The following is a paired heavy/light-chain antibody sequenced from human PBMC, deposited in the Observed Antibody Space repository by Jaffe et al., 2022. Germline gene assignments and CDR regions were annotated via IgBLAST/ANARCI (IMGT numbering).Light chain of an antibody. CDR3: GTWDSSLSVVV. V-gene: IGLV1-51*02. Sequence: QSVLTQPPSVSAAPGQKVTISCSGSSSNIGINYVSWYQQLPGTAPKLLIYENNKRPSGIPDRFSGSKSGTSATLGITGLQTGDEADYYCGTWDSSLSVVVFGGGTKLTVL. CDR2: ENN. CDR1: SSNIGINY. J-gene: IGLJ2*01.
Heavy chain of an antibody. D-gene: IGHD5-12*01. CDR2: IYYSGIT. J-gene: IGHJ4*02. V-gene: IGHV4-39*02. CDR3: ALRQGWLRQAGFDY. Sequence: QLQLQESGPGLVKPSETLSLTCTVSGGSISSSDYYWGWIRQPPGKGLEWIGSIYYSGITYYNPSLKSRVTISVDTSKNHFSLKLSSVTAADTAVYYCALRQGWLRQAGFDYWGQGTLVTVSS. CDR1: GGSISSSDYY.